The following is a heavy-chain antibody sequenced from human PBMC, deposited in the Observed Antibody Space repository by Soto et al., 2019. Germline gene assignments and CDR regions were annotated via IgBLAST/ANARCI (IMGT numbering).Heavy chain of an antibody. CDR1: GFTFDDYA. J-gene: IGHJ4*02. D-gene: IGHD5-18*01. Sequence: EVQLVESGGGLVQPGRSLRLCCAASGFTFDDYAMHWVRQAPGKGLEWVSGISWNSGSIGYADSVKGRFTISRDNAKNSLYLQMNSLRAEDTALYYCAKDIGGYSYGLYYFDYSGQGTLVTVSS. CDR3: AKDIGGYSYGLYYFDY. CDR2: ISWNSGSI. V-gene: IGHV3-9*01.